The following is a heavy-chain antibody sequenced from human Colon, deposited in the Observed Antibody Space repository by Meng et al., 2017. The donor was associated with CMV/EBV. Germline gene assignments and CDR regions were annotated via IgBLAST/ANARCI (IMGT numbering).Heavy chain of an antibody. CDR3: ARDVLWGSSSTYFDY. CDR2: ISPALGIA. V-gene: IGHV1-69*04. D-gene: IGHD3-16*01. CDR1: GGTFRSYS. J-gene: IGHJ4*02. Sequence: SAKVSCKASGGTFRSYSISWLRQAPGQGLEWMGRISPALGIASYAQKSLDRVTITADISTSTAYMELTTLKSDDTAVYYCARDVLWGSSSTYFDYWGQGTLVTVSS.